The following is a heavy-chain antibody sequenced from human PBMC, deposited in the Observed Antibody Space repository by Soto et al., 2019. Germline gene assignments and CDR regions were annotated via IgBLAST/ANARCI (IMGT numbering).Heavy chain of an antibody. Sequence: QLQLQESGSGLVKPSQTLSLTCAVSGGSISSSSYSWSWIRQPPGKGLEWIGYIYHSGSTYYNPSLKSRVTISVDRSKNQFSLKLSSLTAADTAVYYCANYDFWSGSLDYWGQGTLVTVSS. J-gene: IGHJ4*02. D-gene: IGHD3-3*01. CDR3: ANYDFWSGSLDY. CDR1: GGSISSSSYS. CDR2: IYHSGST. V-gene: IGHV4-30-2*01.